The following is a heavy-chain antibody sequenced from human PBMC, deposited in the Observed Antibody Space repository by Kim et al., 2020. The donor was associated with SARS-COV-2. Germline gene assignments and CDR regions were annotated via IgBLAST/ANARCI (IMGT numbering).Heavy chain of an antibody. CDR2: IYSGGST. V-gene: IGHV3-66*01. D-gene: IGHD5-18*01. Sequence: GGSLRLSCAASGFTVSSNYMSWVRQAPGKGLEWVSVIYSGGSTYYADSVKGRFTISRDNSKNTLYLQMNSLRAEDTAVYYCAREGYSYGWTFDYWGQGTLVTVSS. CDR3: AREGYSYGWTFDY. J-gene: IGHJ4*02. CDR1: GFTVSSNY.